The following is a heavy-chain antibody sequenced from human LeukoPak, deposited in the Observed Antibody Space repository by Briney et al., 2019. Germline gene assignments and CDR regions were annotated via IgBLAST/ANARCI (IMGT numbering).Heavy chain of an antibody. Sequence: GGSLRLSCVGSGFTSIAYALTWARQAPGKGLEWVSGISGGGVTTYYADSVKGRFTLSRDNAKNSLYLQMNSLRAEDTAVYYCARDRWSYDPQGGFDCWGQGTLVTVSS. CDR3: ARDRWSYDPQGGFDC. D-gene: IGHD3-22*01. CDR1: GFTSIAYA. V-gene: IGHV3-23*01. CDR2: ISGGGVTT. J-gene: IGHJ4*02.